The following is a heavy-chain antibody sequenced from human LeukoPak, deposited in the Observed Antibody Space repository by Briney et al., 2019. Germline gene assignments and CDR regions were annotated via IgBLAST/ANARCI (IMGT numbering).Heavy chain of an antibody. CDR3: ARGGYNWNYGQGY. J-gene: IGHJ4*02. V-gene: IGHV1-2*02. D-gene: IGHD1-7*01. Sequence: ASVKVSCKASGYTFTGYYMHWVRQAPGQGLELMGWINPNSGGTNYAQKFQGRVTMTRDTSISTAYMELSRLRSDDTAVYYCARGGYNWNYGQGYWGQGTLVTVSS. CDR1: GYTFTGYY. CDR2: INPNSGGT.